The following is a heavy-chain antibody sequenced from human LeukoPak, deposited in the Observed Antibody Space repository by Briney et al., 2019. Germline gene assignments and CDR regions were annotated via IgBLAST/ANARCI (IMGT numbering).Heavy chain of an antibody. CDR3: AKDLFNLYYYGSGSYYYGMDV. V-gene: IGHV3-21*04. D-gene: IGHD3-10*01. Sequence: PGGSLRLSCAASGFTFSSYSMNWVRQAPGKGLEWVSSISSSSSYIYYADSVKGRFTISRDNAKNSLYLQMNSLRAEDTALYYCAKDLFNLYYYGSGSYYYGMDVWGQGTTVTVSS. CDR1: GFTFSSYS. J-gene: IGHJ6*02. CDR2: ISSSSSYI.